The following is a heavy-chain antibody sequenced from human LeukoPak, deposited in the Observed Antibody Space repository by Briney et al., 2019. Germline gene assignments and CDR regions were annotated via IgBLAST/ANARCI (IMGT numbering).Heavy chain of an antibody. V-gene: IGHV3-53*01. J-gene: IGHJ4*02. CDR3: ARYFYDSSGYPYYFDY. D-gene: IGHD3-22*01. CDR2: IYSGGST. CDR1: GLTVSSNY. Sequence: QPGGSLRLSCVASGLTVSSNYMSWVRQAPGKGLEWVSVIYSGGSTYYADSVKGRFTISKDNSKNTLYLQMNSLRAEDTAVYYCARYFYDSSGYPYYFDYWGQGTLVTVSS.